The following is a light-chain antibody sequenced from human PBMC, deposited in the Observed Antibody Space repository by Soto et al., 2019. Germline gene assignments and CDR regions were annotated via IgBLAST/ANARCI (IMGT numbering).Light chain of an antibody. CDR2: GAS. V-gene: IGKV3D-15*02. CDR3: QQYSDLPMT. Sequence: EIVMTQSPATLSVSPGEIATLSFSASQSVSIKLAWYQQKPGQAPRLLIYGASRRATGIPDRFSGSASGTDFTLTISRLEPEDFAVYFCQQYSDLPMTFGQGTRLEIK. J-gene: IGKJ5*01. CDR1: QSVSIK.